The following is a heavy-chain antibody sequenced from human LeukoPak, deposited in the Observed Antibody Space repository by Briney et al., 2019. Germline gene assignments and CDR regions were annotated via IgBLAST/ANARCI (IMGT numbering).Heavy chain of an antibody. CDR1: GFTFTSSA. J-gene: IGHJ4*02. D-gene: IGHD3-22*01. CDR3: AAGHGGYYYDSSGFDY. Sequence: VASVKVSFTASGFTFTSSAMQWVRQARGQRLEWIGWIVVGSGNTNYAQKFQERVTFTRDMSTSTAYMELSSLRSEDTAVYYCAAGHGGYYYDSSGFDYWGQGTLVTVSS. V-gene: IGHV1-58*02. CDR2: IVVGSGNT.